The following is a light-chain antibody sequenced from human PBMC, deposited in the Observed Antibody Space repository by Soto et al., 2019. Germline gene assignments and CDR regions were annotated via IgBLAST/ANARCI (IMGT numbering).Light chain of an antibody. CDR1: SSDINTYLY. CDR3: SSYTISTLV. J-gene: IGLJ1*01. V-gene: IGLV2-14*03. CDR2: DVT. Sequence: QSVLTQPASVSGSPGQSITISCTGISSDINTYLYISWYQQHPGKAPKLIIFDVTNRPPGVSNRFSGSKSGKTASLTISGLQAEDEADYYCSSYTISTLVFGTGTKVTVL.